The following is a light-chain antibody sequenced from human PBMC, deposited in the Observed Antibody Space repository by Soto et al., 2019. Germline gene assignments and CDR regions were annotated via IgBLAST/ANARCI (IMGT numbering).Light chain of an antibody. CDR2: GAS. CDR1: QSVSSSF. V-gene: IGKV3-20*01. CDR3: QQYDSSPWT. Sequence: EIVLTQYPGTVSLSPGERATLSCRASQSVSSSFLAWYQQKPGQAPRLLIYGASSRATGIPDRFSGSGSGTDFTLTISRLEPEDFAVYYCQQYDSSPWTFGQGTKVEIK. J-gene: IGKJ1*01.